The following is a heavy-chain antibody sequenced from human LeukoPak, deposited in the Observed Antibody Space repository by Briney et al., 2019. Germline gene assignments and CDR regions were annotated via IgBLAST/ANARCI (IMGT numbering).Heavy chain of an antibody. Sequence: GRSLRLSCAASEFIFSNYAMHWVRQAPGKGLEWVAVISYHGSNTYYADSVRGRFTISRDNSKNTLFLQMNSLRADDTAVYFCARDLPSRGYFDYWGQGTLVTVSS. CDR2: ISYHGSNT. CDR1: EFIFSNYA. D-gene: IGHD3-10*01. CDR3: ARDLPSRGYFDY. V-gene: IGHV3-30*04. J-gene: IGHJ4*02.